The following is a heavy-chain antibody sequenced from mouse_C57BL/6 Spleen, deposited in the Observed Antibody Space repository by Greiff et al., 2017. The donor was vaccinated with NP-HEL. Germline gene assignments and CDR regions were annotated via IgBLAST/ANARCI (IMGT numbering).Heavy chain of an antibody. V-gene: IGHV5-4*01. CDR3: ARDGYYQSSFDY. D-gene: IGHD2-3*01. Sequence: EVQRVESGGGLVKPGGSLKLSCAASGFTFSSYAMSWVRQTPEKRLEWVATISDGGSYTYYPDNVKGRFTISRDNAKNNLYLQMSHLKSEDTAMYYCARDGYYQSSFDYWGQGTTLTVSS. J-gene: IGHJ2*01. CDR1: GFTFSSYA. CDR2: ISDGGSYT.